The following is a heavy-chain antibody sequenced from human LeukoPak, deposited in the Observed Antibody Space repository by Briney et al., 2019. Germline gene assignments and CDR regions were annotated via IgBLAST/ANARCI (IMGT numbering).Heavy chain of an antibody. D-gene: IGHD3-16*01. J-gene: IGHJ4*02. Sequence: GGSLRLSCAASGFTFSSYWMSWVRQAPGKGVEWVANIKQDGSEKYYVDSVKGRFTISRDNAKNSLYLQMNSLRAEDTAVYYCARAFGVPEYYFDYWGQGTLVTVSS. CDR2: IKQDGSEK. V-gene: IGHV3-7*01. CDR1: GFTFSSYW. CDR3: ARAFGVPEYYFDY.